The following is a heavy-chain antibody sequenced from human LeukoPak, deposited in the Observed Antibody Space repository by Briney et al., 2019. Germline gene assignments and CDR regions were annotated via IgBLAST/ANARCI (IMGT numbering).Heavy chain of an antibody. Sequence: SVKVSCKASGGTFSSYAISWVRQAPGQGHEWMGGIIPIFGTANYAQKFQGRVTITADEFTSTAYMELSSLRSEDTAVYYCARDGRSWSGYFHQPYYYYYMDVWGKGTTVTVSS. CDR3: ARDGRSWSGYFHQPYYYYYMDV. CDR2: IIPIFGTA. CDR1: GGTFSSYA. V-gene: IGHV1-69*01. J-gene: IGHJ6*03. D-gene: IGHD3-3*01.